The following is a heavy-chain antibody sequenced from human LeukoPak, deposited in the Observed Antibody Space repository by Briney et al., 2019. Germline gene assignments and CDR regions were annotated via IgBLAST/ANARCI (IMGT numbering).Heavy chain of an antibody. CDR1: GFSFSDHN. CDR2: ISGRSNYI. Sequence: GGSLILSCAVSGFSFSDHNMNWVRQAPGKGLEWVASISGRSNYIYYADSLKGRVTVSRDNARNSLFLQMTSLRAEDTAVYYCARDYLGFGESGFDYWGQGTQVIVSS. CDR3: ARDYLGFGESGFDY. J-gene: IGHJ4*02. D-gene: IGHD3-10*01. V-gene: IGHV3-21*01.